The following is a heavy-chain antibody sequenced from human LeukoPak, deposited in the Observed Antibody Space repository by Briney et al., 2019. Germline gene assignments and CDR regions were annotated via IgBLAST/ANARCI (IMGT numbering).Heavy chain of an antibody. J-gene: IGHJ6*03. Sequence: PGGSLRLSCAASGFTFSSYWMRWVRQAPGKGLVWVSRVNSDGTGTTYADSVEGRFIISRDNAKNTVYLQMNSLRAEDTAIYYCIRTLIVATSPYMDVWGKGTTVTVSS. CDR2: VNSDGTGT. V-gene: IGHV3-74*01. CDR3: IRTLIVATSPYMDV. D-gene: IGHD5-12*01. CDR1: GFTFSSYW.